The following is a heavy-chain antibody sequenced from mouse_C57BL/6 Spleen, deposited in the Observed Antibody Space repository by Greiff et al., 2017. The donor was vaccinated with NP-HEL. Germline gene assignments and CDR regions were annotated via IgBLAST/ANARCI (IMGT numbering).Heavy chain of an antibody. CDR3: ARWDGYSFAY. CDR1: GYTFTSYW. CDR2: IDPSDSYT. V-gene: IGHV1-69*01. Sequence: QVQLQQPGAELVMPGASVKLSCKASGYTFTSYWMHWVKQRPGQGLEWIGEIDPSDSYTNYNQKFKGKSTLTVDKSSSTAYMQLSSLTSDDSAVYYCARWDGYSFAYWGQGTLVTVSA. J-gene: IGHJ3*01. D-gene: IGHD2-3*01.